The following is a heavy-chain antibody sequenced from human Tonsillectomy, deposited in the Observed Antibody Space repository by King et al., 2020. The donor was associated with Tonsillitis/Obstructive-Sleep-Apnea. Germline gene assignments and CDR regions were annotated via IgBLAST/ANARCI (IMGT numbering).Heavy chain of an antibody. CDR2: ISSSGGTI. CDR1: GFTFSTYE. V-gene: IGHV3-48*03. Sequence: QLVQSGGGLVQPGGSLRLSCAASGFTFSTYEMNWVRQAPGKGLEWISYISSSGGTIYYADSVKGRFTISRDNAKNSVYLQLNSLRAEDTAVYYCARGGGSGGADKWFDPGGQGTLVTVSS. D-gene: IGHD2-15*01. CDR3: ARGGGSGGADKWFDP. J-gene: IGHJ5*02.